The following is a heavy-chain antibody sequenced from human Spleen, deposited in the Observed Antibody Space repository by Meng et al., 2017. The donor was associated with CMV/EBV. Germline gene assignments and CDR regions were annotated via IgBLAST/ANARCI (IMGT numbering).Heavy chain of an antibody. CDR2: ISSGGFT. CDR1: GFSVSGYY. D-gene: IGHD7-27*01. CDR3: ARDQNWGPDL. J-gene: IGHJ5*02. V-gene: IGHV3-53*01. Sequence: GESLKISCAASGFSVSGYYMSWVRQAPGRGLEFVSVISSGGFTYYTDSVKGRLTISRDNWKNTVYLQMNNLRVDDTALYFCARDQNWGPDLWGQGTLVTVSS.